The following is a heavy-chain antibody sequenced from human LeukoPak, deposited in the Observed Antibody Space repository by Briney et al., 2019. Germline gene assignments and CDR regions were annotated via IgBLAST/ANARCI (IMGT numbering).Heavy chain of an antibody. J-gene: IGHJ4*02. D-gene: IGHD3-9*01. CDR2: ISSSSSYI. CDR3: ARTYYDILTGYYYYFDY. CDR1: GFTFSSYS. V-gene: IGHV3-21*01. Sequence: GGSLGLSCAASGFTFSSYSMNWVSQAPGKGLEWVSSISSSSSYIYYADSVKGRFTISRDNAKNSLYLQMNSLRAEDTAVYYYARTYYDILTGYYYYFDYWGQGTLVTVSS.